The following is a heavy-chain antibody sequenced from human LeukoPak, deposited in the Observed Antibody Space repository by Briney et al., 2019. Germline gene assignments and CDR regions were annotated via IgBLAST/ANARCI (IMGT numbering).Heavy chain of an antibody. J-gene: IGHJ4*02. Sequence: GGSLRLSCAASGFTFSSHSMYWVRQAPGKGLVWVSRISGDGSSTNYADSVKGRFITSRDNAKNTLYLQMDGLRAEDTALYYCVRASYHYDFWGQGTLVTVSS. V-gene: IGHV3-74*01. CDR3: VRASYHYDF. CDR2: ISGDGSST. CDR1: GFTFSSHS.